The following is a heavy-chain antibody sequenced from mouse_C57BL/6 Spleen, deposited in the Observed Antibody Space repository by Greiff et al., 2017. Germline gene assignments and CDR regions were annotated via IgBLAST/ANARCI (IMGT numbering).Heavy chain of an antibody. J-gene: IGHJ4*01. Sequence: QVQLKESGAELVKPGASVKLSCKASGYTFTEYTIHWVKQRSGQGLEWIGWFYPGSGSIKYKEKFKDKATLTADNSSITVYMELSRLTSECSAVYCAAIHEANLYAMDYWGQGTSVTVSS. V-gene: IGHV1-62-2*01. CDR3: AIHEANLYAMDY. CDR1: GYTFTEYT. CDR2: FYPGSGSI.